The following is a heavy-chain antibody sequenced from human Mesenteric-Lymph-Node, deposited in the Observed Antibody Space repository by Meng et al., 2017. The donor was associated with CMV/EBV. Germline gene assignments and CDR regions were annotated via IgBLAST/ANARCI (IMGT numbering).Heavy chain of an antibody. CDR1: GFTFSSYA. Sequence: GESLKISCAASGFTFSSYAMSWVRQAPGKGLEWVSYISGTGSTIFYADSVKGRFTISRDNAKNSLYLQMNSLRAEDTAVYYCARALLGYCSGTSCYVRYGMDVWGQGTTVTVSS. J-gene: IGHJ6*02. CDR2: ISGTGSTI. V-gene: IGHV3-48*03. D-gene: IGHD2-2*01. CDR3: ARALLGYCSGTSCYVRYGMDV.